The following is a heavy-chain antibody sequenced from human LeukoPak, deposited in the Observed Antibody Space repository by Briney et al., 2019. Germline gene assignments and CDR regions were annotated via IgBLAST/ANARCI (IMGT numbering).Heavy chain of an antibody. V-gene: IGHV3-7*04. D-gene: IGHD2-15*01. CDR2: IKQDGSAR. J-gene: IGHJ4*02. Sequence: GGSLRLSCEAYGFTLGDHWMTWVRQAPGKGLEWVAYIKQDGSARDYVDSVKGRFTISRDNSKNSLYLQMNSLRAEDTAVYYCARGSWSLDYWGQGTLVTVSS. CDR3: ARGSWSLDY. CDR1: GFTLGDHW.